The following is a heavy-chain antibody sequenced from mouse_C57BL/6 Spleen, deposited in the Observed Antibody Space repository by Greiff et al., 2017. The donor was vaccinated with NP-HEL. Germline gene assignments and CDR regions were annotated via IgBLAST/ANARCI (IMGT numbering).Heavy chain of an antibody. D-gene: IGHD1-1*01. CDR2: IDPSDSET. CDR3: ARETVVARGYFDV. Sequence: QVQLKQSGAELVRPGSSVKLSCKASGYTFTSYWMHWVKQRPIQGLEWIGNIDPSDSETHYNQKFKDKATLTVDKSSSTAYMQLSSLTSEDSAVYYCARETVVARGYFDVWGTGTTVTVSS. CDR1: GYTFTSYW. V-gene: IGHV1-52*01. J-gene: IGHJ1*03.